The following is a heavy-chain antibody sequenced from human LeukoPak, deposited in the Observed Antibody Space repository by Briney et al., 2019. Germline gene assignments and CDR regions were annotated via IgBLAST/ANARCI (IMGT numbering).Heavy chain of an antibody. Sequence: ASVKVSCKASGYRFSSYGISWVRQAPGQGLEWMGWINPNSGDTNYAQKFQGRVTMTRDTSISTAYMGLSRLRSDDTAVYYSARDLSYGRLSVDYWGQGTLVTVSS. V-gene: IGHV1-2*02. CDR3: ARDLSYGRLSVDY. CDR1: GYRFSSYG. J-gene: IGHJ4*02. D-gene: IGHD5-18*01. CDR2: INPNSGDT.